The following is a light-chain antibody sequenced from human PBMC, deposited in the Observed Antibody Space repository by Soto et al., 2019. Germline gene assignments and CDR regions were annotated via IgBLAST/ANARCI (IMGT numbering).Light chain of an antibody. V-gene: IGKV3-20*01. J-gene: IGKJ1*01. CDR3: QQYGSSPTWT. Sequence: EIVLTQSPGTLSLSPGERATLSCRASQSVSSSSLAWYQQIPGQAPRLLIYGASSRATGIPDRFSGGGSGTDFTLTINRLEPDDFAVYYCQQYGSSPTWTFGQGTKVEIK. CDR2: GAS. CDR1: QSVSSSS.